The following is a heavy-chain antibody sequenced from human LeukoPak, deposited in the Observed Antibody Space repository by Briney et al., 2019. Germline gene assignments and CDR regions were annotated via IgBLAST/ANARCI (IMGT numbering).Heavy chain of an antibody. CDR3: ARWVGNRNWFDP. V-gene: IGHV4-39*07. D-gene: IGHD1-26*01. CDR1: GDSISSGSFL. Sequence: SQTLSLASTLYGDSISSGSFLWGCIRQSPGKGLEWIGSISYSGSTYYNPSLKSRVTVSIDTSKNQFSLKMTSVTAADTAVYYCARWVGNRNWFDPWGQGTLVTVSS. CDR2: ISYSGST. J-gene: IGHJ5*02.